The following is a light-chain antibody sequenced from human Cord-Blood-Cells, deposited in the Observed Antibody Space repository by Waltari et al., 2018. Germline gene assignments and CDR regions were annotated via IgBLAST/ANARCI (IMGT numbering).Light chain of an antibody. CDR3: AAWDDSLSGWV. Sequence: QSVLTQPPSASGTPGQRVTISCSGSSPNLGSNYVSWYQHLPGTAPKLLIYRNNQRPSGVPDRFSGSKSGTSASLAISGLRSEDEADYYCAAWDDSLSGWVFGGGTKLTVL. J-gene: IGLJ3*02. CDR1: SPNLGSNY. V-gene: IGLV1-47*01. CDR2: RNN.